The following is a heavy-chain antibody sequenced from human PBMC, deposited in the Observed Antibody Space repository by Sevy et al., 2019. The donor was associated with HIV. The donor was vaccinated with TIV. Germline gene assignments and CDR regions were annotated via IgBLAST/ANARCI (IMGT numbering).Heavy chain of an antibody. Sequence: PKLVAASETLSLTCSVSGGSISSYFWTWVRQSPGKGLEWIGNIYFTGNTDYSPSLKSRVTLSLDTSKSQFSLTLKSVTAADTAIYFCARDSTTRPRVLDYWGQGTLVTVSS. CDR3: ARDSTTRPRVLDY. J-gene: IGHJ4*02. CDR2: IYFTGNT. V-gene: IGHV4-59*01. D-gene: IGHD1-1*01. CDR1: GGSISSYF.